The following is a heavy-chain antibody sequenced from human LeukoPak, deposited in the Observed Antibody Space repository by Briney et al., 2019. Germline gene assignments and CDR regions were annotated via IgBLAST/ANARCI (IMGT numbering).Heavy chain of an antibody. CDR3: AREIFAGRTYAYQD. CDR1: GYTFTSNY. J-gene: IGHJ4*02. CDR2: ISPSGGST. Sequence: ASVKVSCKAFGYTFTSNYMHWVRQAPGQGPEWMGVISPSGGSTTYAQKLQGRVTMTTDTSTSTAYMELRSLRSEDTAVYYCAREIFAGRTYAYQDWGQGTLVTVSS. V-gene: IGHV1-46*01. D-gene: IGHD2-2*01.